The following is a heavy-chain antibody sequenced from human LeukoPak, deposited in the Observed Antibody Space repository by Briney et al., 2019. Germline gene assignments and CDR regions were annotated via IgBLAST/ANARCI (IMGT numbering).Heavy chain of an antibody. D-gene: IGHD5-12*01. CDR1: GFTFSGYA. CDR2: ISGSGGST. Sequence: PGGSLRLSCVASGFTFSGYAVTWVRQTPGKGLEWVSSISGSGGSTYYADSVRGRFTISRDNSKNTLYVQMNSLRAEDTAVYYCAKGSRATAPYYYHYMDVWGKGTTVTVSS. CDR3: AKGSRATAPYYYHYMDV. J-gene: IGHJ6*03. V-gene: IGHV3-23*01.